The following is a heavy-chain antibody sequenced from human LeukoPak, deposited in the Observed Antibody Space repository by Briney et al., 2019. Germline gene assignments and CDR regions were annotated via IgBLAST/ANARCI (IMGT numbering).Heavy chain of an antibody. CDR1: GGSISSSSYY. J-gene: IGHJ3*02. Sequence: PSETLSLTCTVSGGSISSSSYYWGWIRQPPGKGLEWIGSIYYSGSTYYNPSLKSRVTISVDTSKNQFSLKLSSVTAADTAVYYCARRHCSYPGYAFDIWGQGTMVTVSS. CDR3: ARRHCSYPGYAFDI. D-gene: IGHD3-10*02. V-gene: IGHV4-39*01. CDR2: IYYSGST.